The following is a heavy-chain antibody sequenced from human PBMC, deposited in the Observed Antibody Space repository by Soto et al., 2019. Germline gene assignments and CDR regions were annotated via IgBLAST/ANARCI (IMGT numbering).Heavy chain of an antibody. V-gene: IGHV5-51*01. J-gene: IGHJ5*02. CDR3: ARHWVSGAGTRGLSYNWFDP. D-gene: IGHD6-19*01. Sequence: GESLKISCKGSGYSFTSYWIGWVRQMPGKGLEWMGIIYPGDSDTRYSPSFQGQVTISADKSISTAYLQWSSLKASDTAMYYCARHWVSGAGTRGLSYNWFDPWGQGTLVTVSS. CDR2: IYPGDSDT. CDR1: GYSFTSYW.